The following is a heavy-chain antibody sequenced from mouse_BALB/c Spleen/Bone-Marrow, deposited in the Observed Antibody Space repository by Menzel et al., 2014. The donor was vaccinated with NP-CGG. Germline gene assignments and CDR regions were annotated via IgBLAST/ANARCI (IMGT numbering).Heavy chain of an antibody. D-gene: IGHD2-4*01. J-gene: IGHJ4*01. V-gene: IGHV2-6-7*01. CDR2: IWGDGST. Sequence: VKLVESGPGLVAPSQSLSITCTVSGFSLTGYGVSWVRQPPGKGLEWLGMIWGDGSTDYNSALKSRLSITKDNSKSQVFLEMSSLQTDDTARYYCARDSFLITRALDYWGQGTSVTVSS. CDR1: GFSLTGYG. CDR3: ARDSFLITRALDY.